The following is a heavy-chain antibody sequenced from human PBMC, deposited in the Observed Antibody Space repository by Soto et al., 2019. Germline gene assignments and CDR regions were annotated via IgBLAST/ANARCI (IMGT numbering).Heavy chain of an antibody. J-gene: IGHJ6*02. CDR3: ASSSLYGMDV. CDR1: GGSLSSYY. V-gene: IGHV4-59*08. Sequence: LSLTCTVSGGSLSSYYWTWIRQSPGKGLEWIGYVYFSGNTNYNPSLKSRVTISIDTSKNQFSLKVGSVTAADTAVYYCASSSLYGMDVWGQGTTVTVSS. CDR2: VYFSGNT.